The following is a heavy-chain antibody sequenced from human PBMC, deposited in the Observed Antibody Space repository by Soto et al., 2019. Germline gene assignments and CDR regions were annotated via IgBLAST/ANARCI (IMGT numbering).Heavy chain of an antibody. Sequence: QLQLQESGSGLVKPSQTLSLTCAVSGGSISSGGYSWSWIRQPPGKGLEWIGYIYHSGSTYYNPSLKSRVTRSVDRSKNQFSLKLSSVTAADTAVYYCARAYGAYGYNFDYWGQGTLVTVSS. J-gene: IGHJ4*02. CDR1: GGSISSGGYS. CDR3: ARAYGAYGYNFDY. V-gene: IGHV4-30-2*01. D-gene: IGHD4-17*01. CDR2: IYHSGST.